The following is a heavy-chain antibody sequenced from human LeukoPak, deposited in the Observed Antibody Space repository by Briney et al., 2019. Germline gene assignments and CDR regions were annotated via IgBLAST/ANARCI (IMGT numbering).Heavy chain of an antibody. D-gene: IGHD1-26*01. CDR1: GCSISSYY. J-gene: IGHJ4*02. CDR3: ARRGSLAHFDY. Sequence: PSETLSLTCTVSGCSISSYYWSWLRQPPGQGLEWIGYICYSGSTNYNPSLKSRVTISVDTSNNQFSLKLSSVTAADTAVYYCARRGSLAHFDYWGQGTLVTVSS. V-gene: IGHV4-59*08. CDR2: ICYSGST.